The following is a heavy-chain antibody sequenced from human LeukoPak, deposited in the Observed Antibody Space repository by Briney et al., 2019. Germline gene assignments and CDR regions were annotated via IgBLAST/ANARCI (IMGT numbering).Heavy chain of an antibody. CDR2: ISSSSSTI. V-gene: IGHV3-48*04. Sequence: GGSLRLSCAASGFTFSSYSMNWVRQAPGKGLEWVSYISSSSSTIYYADSVKGRFTISRDNAKNSLYLQMNSLRAEDTAVYYCAGGGISGNTYWFDPWGQGTLVTVSS. CDR3: AGGGISGNTYWFDP. CDR1: GFTFSSYS. D-gene: IGHD1/OR15-1a*01. J-gene: IGHJ5*02.